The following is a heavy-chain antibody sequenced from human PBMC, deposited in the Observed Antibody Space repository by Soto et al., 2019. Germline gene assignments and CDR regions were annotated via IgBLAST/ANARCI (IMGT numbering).Heavy chain of an antibody. CDR2: TYYRSRWYN. CDR1: GDSVSSNSAA. CDR3: AGTTSHYWYYMDV. D-gene: IGHD1-7*01. V-gene: IGHV6-1*01. Sequence: SQTLSLTCAISGDSVSSNSAAWNWIRQSPSRDLEWLGRTYYRSRWYNDYAVSVKSRITVNPDTSKNQFSLQLTSVTPEDTAVYYCAGTTSHYWYYMDVWGKGTTVTVSS. J-gene: IGHJ6*03.